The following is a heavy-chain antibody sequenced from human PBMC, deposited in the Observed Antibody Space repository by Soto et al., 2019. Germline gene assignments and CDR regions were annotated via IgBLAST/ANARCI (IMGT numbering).Heavy chain of an antibody. CDR1: GYTFTHYA. J-gene: IGHJ6*02. CDR3: ASSSTWGWADHFYDMDV. D-gene: IGHD6-19*01. Sequence: QAHLVQSGAEVKKPGASVKVSCQAFGYTFTHYAIHWVRQAPGHSLEWLGWTNAVDGNRKYSESFQGRVTLTTDTSANAVYMELSSLTSEDTAMYCCASSSTWGWADHFYDMDVWGQGTTVIVSS. V-gene: IGHV1-3*01. CDR2: TNAVDGNR.